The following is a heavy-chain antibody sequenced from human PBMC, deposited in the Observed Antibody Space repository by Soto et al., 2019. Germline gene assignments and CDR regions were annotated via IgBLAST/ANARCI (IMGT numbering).Heavy chain of an antibody. CDR2: ISGSGGST. V-gene: IGHV3-23*01. D-gene: IGHD2-2*01. J-gene: IGHJ5*02. CDR1: GFTFSSYA. CDR3: AKGGDIVVVPAAQRGYNWFDP. Sequence: GSLRLSCAASGFTFSSYAMSWVRQAPGKGLEWVSAISGSGGSTYYADSVKGRFTISRDNSKNTLYLQMNSLRAEDTAVYYCAKGGDIVVVPAAQRGYNWFDPWGQGTLVTVSS.